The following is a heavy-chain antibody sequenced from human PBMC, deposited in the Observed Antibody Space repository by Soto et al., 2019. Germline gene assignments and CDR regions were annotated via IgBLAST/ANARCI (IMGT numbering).Heavy chain of an antibody. J-gene: IGHJ6*02. CDR2: ISSSSSYT. V-gene: IGHV3-11*06. CDR3: ARQSHGPYYYYGMDV. CDR1: GFTFSDYY. Sequence: GGSLRLSCAASGFTFSDYYMSWIRQAPGKGLEWVSYISSSSSYTNYADSVKGRFTISRDNAKNSLYLQMNSLRAEDTAVYYCARQSHGPYYYYGMDVWGQGTTVTVSS.